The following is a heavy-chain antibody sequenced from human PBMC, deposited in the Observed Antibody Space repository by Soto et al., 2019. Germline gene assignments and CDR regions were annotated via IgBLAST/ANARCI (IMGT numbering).Heavy chain of an antibody. CDR1: GGTFSSYA. CDR2: IIPISGIA. D-gene: IGHD2-2*01. J-gene: IGHJ6*02. V-gene: IGHV1-69*01. Sequence: QVQLVQSGAEVKKPGSSVKVSCKASGGTFSSYAISWVRQAPGQGLEWMGGIIPISGIANYAQKFQGRVTITADEFTSTAYMELSSLRSEDTAVYYCARSQGSSTSLEIYYYYYYGMDVWGQGTTVTVSS. CDR3: ARSQGSSTSLEIYYYYYYGMDV.